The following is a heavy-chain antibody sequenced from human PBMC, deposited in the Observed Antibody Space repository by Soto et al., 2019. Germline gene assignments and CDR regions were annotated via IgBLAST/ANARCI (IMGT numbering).Heavy chain of an antibody. CDR3: ARGGSLFSGVIVFYGMDV. Sequence: QVQLVQSGAEVKKPGASVKVSCKASGYSFTRHDINWVRQAPGQGLEWMGWINPSSGNTGYAQRVLGRLTMTTDTSTSTAYMELSGLKSEDTAIYYGARGGSLFSGVIVFYGMDVWGQGTTVTVPS. CDR1: GYSFTRHD. J-gene: IGHJ6*02. D-gene: IGHD3-3*01. CDR2: INPSSGNT. V-gene: IGHV1-8*01.